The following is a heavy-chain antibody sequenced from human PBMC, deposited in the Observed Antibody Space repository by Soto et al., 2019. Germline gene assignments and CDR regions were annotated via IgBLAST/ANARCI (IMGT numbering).Heavy chain of an antibody. CDR3: TRDRGSAVAGPYYYYYYMDV. CDR2: IRSKAYGGTT. D-gene: IGHD6-19*01. V-gene: IGHV3-49*03. CDR1: GFTFGDYA. Sequence: GGSLRLSCTAPGFTFGDYAMSWFRQAPWKGLEWVGFIRSKAYGGTTEYAASVKGRFTISRDDSKSIAYLQMNSLKTEDTAVYYCTRDRGSAVAGPYYYYYYMDVWGKGTTVTVSS. J-gene: IGHJ6*03.